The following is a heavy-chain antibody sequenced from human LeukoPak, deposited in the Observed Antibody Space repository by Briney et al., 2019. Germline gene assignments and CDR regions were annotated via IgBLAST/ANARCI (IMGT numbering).Heavy chain of an antibody. Sequence: GRSLRLSCAASGFTFTTYGMHWVRQAPGKWLEWVAVISHDGPYKYYADSVKGRFTISRDNAKNSLYLQMNSLRAEDTAVYYCARDWGGRELLSPFGYWGQGTLVTVSS. CDR3: ARDWGGRELLSPFGY. J-gene: IGHJ4*02. CDR2: ISHDGPYK. D-gene: IGHD1-26*01. V-gene: IGHV3-30*03. CDR1: GFTFTTYG.